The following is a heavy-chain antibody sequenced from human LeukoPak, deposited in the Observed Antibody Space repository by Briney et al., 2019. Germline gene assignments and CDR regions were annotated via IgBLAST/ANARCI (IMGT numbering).Heavy chain of an antibody. CDR1: GYSFTRYW. Sequence: GESLKISCKGSGYSFTRYWIGWARQMPGKGLEWMGIIYPADSNTRYSPSFQGQVTISADKSISTAYLQWSSLKASDTAMYYCARHAGTFTNRGYFDPWGQGTLVTVSS. V-gene: IGHV5-51*01. J-gene: IGHJ5*02. D-gene: IGHD2/OR15-2a*01. CDR3: ARHAGTFTNRGYFDP. CDR2: IYPADSNT.